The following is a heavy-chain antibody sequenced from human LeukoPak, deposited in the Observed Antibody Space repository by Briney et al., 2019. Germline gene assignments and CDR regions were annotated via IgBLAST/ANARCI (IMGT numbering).Heavy chain of an antibody. D-gene: IGHD6-13*01. Sequence: SETLSLTCTVSGGSISSGDYYWTWIRQPPGKGLEWIGYMYYSGSTYYNPSLKSRVTISRDTSKNQFSLRLTSVTAADTAVYYCARRGIAPALYFDFWGQGALVTVSS. CDR3: ARRGIAPALYFDF. V-gene: IGHV4-30-4*08. J-gene: IGHJ4*02. CDR1: GGSISSGDYY. CDR2: MYYSGST.